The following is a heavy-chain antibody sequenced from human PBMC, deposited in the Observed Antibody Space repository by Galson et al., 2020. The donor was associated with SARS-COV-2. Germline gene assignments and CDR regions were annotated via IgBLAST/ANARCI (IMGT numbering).Heavy chain of an antibody. Sequence: GGSLRLSCAASGFPFSSYGMHWVRQAPGKGLEWVALISYDGSSECYGDSVKGRVTISRDNSKNTLYLQVNSLRPEDTAVYYCVKEGGSYAYYYYGMDVWGLGTTVTVSS. J-gene: IGHJ6*02. CDR3: VKEGGSYAYYYYGMDV. CDR1: GFPFSSYG. V-gene: IGHV3-30*18. D-gene: IGHD3-16*01. CDR2: ISYDGSSE.